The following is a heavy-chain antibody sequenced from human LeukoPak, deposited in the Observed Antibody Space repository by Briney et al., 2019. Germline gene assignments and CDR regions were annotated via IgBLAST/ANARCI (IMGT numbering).Heavy chain of an antibody. CDR1: GFTFSSYD. CDR2: IGTAGDT. Sequence: GGSLRLSCAASGFTFSSYDMHWVRQATGKGLEWVSAIGTAGDTYYPGSVKGRFTISRENAKNSLYLQMNSLRAGDTAVYYCTRGITMIGGAFDIWGQGTMVTVSS. J-gene: IGHJ3*02. CDR3: TRGITMIGGAFDI. D-gene: IGHD3-22*01. V-gene: IGHV3-13*01.